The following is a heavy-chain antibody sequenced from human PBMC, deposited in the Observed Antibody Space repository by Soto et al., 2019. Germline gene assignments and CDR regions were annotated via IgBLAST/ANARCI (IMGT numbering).Heavy chain of an antibody. Sequence: ASVKVSCKASGYTFTGYYMHWVRQAPGQGLEWMGWINPNSGGTNYAQKFQGWVTMTRDTSISTAYMELSRLRSDDTAVYYCARWRGYDFWNYYYYGMDVWGQGTTVTVAS. J-gene: IGHJ6*02. D-gene: IGHD3-3*01. CDR1: GYTFTGYY. V-gene: IGHV1-2*04. CDR2: INPNSGGT. CDR3: ARWRGYDFWNYYYYGMDV.